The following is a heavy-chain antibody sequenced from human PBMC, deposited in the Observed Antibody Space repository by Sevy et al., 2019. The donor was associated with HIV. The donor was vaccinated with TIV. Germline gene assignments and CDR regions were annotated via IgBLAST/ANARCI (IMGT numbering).Heavy chain of an antibody. CDR3: ARASGGDYLYDY. D-gene: IGHD4-17*01. CDR1: GFTFSSYD. Sequence: GGSLRLSCAASGFTFSSYDMHWVRQATGKGLEWVSAIGTAGDTYYPGSVKGRFTISRENAKNSLYLQMNSLRAGDTAVYYCARASGGDYLYDYWGQRTLVTVSS. J-gene: IGHJ4*02. V-gene: IGHV3-13*01. CDR2: IGTAGDT.